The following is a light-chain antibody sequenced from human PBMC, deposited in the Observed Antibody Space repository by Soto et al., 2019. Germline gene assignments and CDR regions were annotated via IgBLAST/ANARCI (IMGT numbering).Light chain of an antibody. CDR2: GVS. Sequence: EIVLTQSPGTLSLSPGERATLSCRASQSVNTKYLAWYQQKPGQAPRLLISGVSSRATGIPDRFSGSGSGTDFILTISRVEPEDFAVYYCQQYGSSPRYTFGQGTKLEIK. J-gene: IGKJ2*01. V-gene: IGKV3-20*01. CDR3: QQYGSSPRYT. CDR1: QSVNTKY.